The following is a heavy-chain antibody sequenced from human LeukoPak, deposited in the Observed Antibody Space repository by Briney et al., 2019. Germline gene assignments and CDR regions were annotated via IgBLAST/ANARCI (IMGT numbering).Heavy chain of an antibody. CDR2: INPSGGST. D-gene: IGHD6-13*01. J-gene: IGHJ4*02. CDR1: GYTFTSYY. V-gene: IGHV1-46*01. CDR3: AIASPGIAAAALFRPIDY. Sequence: GASVKVSCKASGYTFTSYYMHRVRQAPGQGLEWMGIINPSGGSTSYAQKFQGRVTMTRDTSTSTVYMELSSLRSEDTAVYYCAIASPGIAAAALFRPIDYWGQGTLVTVSS.